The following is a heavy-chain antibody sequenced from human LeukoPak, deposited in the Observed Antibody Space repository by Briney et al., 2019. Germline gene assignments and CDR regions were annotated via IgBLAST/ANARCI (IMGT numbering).Heavy chain of an antibody. Sequence: SVKVSCKASGGTFSSYAISWVRQAPGQGLEWMGGIIPIFGTANYAQKFQGRVTITTDESTSTAYMELSSLRSEDTAVYYCARSAGYSGYDSYYYYYYMDVWGKGTTVTVSS. J-gene: IGHJ6*03. CDR2: IIPIFGTA. D-gene: IGHD5-12*01. CDR3: ARSAGYSGYDSYYYYYYMDV. CDR1: GGTFSSYA. V-gene: IGHV1-69*05.